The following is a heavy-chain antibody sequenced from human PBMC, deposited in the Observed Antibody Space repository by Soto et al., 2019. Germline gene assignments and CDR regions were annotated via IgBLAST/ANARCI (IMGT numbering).Heavy chain of an antibody. CDR1: GGSFSGYY. CDR2: INHSGST. D-gene: IGHD3-3*01. V-gene: IGHV4-34*01. Sequence: SEPLSLTCAVYGGSFSGYYWSWIRQPPGKGLEWIGEINHSGSTNYNPSLKSRVTISVDTSKNQFSLKLSSVTAADTAVYYCARKGPVLRFLEWLDYYYYGMDVWGQGTTVTVSS. CDR3: ARKGPVLRFLEWLDYYYYGMDV. J-gene: IGHJ6*02.